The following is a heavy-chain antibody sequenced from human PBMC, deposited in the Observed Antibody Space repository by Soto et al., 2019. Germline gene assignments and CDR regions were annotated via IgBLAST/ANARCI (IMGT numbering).Heavy chain of an antibody. D-gene: IGHD2-15*01. CDR2: IIPILGIA. CDR1: GGTFSSYT. Sequence: QVQLVQSGAEVKKPGSSVKVSCKASGGTFSSYTISWVRQAPGQGLEWMGRIIPILGIANYAQKFQGRVTIPADKSTSTAYMELSSLRSEDTAVYYCARYCSGGSCLTMDDWGQGTTVTVSS. J-gene: IGHJ6*02. V-gene: IGHV1-69*02. CDR3: ARYCSGGSCLTMDD.